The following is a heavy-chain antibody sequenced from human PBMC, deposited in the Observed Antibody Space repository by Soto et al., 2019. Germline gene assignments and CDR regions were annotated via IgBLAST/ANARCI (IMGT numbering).Heavy chain of an antibody. CDR1: GFTFSSYE. CDR3: AREDTAMATDSSYGMDV. V-gene: IGHV3-48*03. J-gene: IGHJ6*02. Sequence: GGSLRLSCAASGFTFSSYEMNWVRQAPGKGLECVSYISSSGSTIYYADSVKGRFTISRDNAKNSLYLQMNSLRAEDTAVYYCAREDTAMATDSSYGMDVWGQGTTVTVYS. CDR2: ISSSGSTI. D-gene: IGHD5-18*01.